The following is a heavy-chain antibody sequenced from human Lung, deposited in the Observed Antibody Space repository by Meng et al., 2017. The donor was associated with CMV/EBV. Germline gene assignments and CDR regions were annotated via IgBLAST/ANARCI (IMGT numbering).Heavy chain of an antibody. CDR1: GFTFSSYG. Sequence: LTXAASGFTFSSYGMHWVRQAPGKGLEWVAFIRYDGSNKYYADSVKGRFTISRDNSKNTLYLQMNSLRAEDTAVYYCAKDRVVVVPAVDAFDIWGQGTMVTVSS. J-gene: IGHJ3*02. CDR3: AKDRVVVVPAVDAFDI. V-gene: IGHV3-30*02. D-gene: IGHD2-2*01. CDR2: IRYDGSNK.